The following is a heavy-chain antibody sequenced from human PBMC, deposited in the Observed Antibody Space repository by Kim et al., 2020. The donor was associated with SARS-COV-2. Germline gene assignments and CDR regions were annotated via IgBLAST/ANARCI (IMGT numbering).Heavy chain of an antibody. CDR1: GFTFSSYS. V-gene: IGHV3-21*01. J-gene: IGHJ3*02. CDR3: ARDFSAVGAAAGTSAAFDI. CDR2: ISSSSSYI. Sequence: GSLRLSCAASGFTFSSYSMNWVRQAPGKGLEWVSSISSSSSYIYYADSVKGRFTISRDNAKNSLYLQMNSLRAEDTAVYYCARDFSAVGAAAGTSAAFDIWGQGTMVTVSS. D-gene: IGHD6-13*01.